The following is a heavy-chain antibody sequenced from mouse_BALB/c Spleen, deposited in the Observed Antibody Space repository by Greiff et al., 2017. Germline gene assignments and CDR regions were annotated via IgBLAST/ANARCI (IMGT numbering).Heavy chain of an antibody. CDR2: ISSGGSYT. CDR3: TRGITTVVARGTYFDY. D-gene: IGHD1-1*01. CDR1: GFTFSSYT. V-gene: IGHV5-6-4*01. J-gene: IGHJ2*01. Sequence: DVMLVESGGGLVKPGGSLKLSCAASGFTFSSYTMSWVRQTPEKRLEWVATISSGGSYTYYPDSVKGRFTISRDNAKNTLYLQMSSLKSEDTAMYYCTRGITTVVARGTYFDYWGQGTTLTVSS.